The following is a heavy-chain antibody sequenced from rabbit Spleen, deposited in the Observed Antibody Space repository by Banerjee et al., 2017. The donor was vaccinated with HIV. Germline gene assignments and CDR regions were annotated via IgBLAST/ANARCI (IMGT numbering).Heavy chain of an antibody. V-gene: IGHV1S45*01. CDR1: GFSFSEKEV. Sequence: QEQLVESGGGLVQPGGSLKLSCKASGFSFSEKEVMCWVRQAPGKGLEWIGCINTITGKTLYATWAKGRFSISKPSSTTVTLQMTSLTAADTATYFCARDDDAGAWQFNLCGPGTLVTVS. CDR3: ARDDDAGAWQFNL. CDR2: INTITGKT. J-gene: IGHJ4*01. D-gene: IGHD4-2*01.